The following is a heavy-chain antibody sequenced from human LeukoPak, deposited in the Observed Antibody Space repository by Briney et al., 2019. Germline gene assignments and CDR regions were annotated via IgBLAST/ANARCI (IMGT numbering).Heavy chain of an antibody. J-gene: IGHJ4*02. CDR3: ARDSQIDY. V-gene: IGHV3-74*01. Sequence: GGSLRLSCAASGSTFSTYWMHWVRQAPGKGLVWVSGLNSDGSITGYVDSVKGRFTISRDNAKNSLYLQMNSLRAEDTAVYYCARDSQIDYWGQGTLVTVSS. CDR1: GSTFSTYW. CDR2: LNSDGSIT.